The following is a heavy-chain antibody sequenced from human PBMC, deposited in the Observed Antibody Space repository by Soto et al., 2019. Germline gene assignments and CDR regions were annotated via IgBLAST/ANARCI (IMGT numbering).Heavy chain of an antibody. CDR2: INPNSGGT. D-gene: IGHD5-18*01. CDR1: GYTFTGYY. Sequence: QVQLVQSGAEVKKPGASVKVSCKASGYTFTGYYMHWVRQAPGQGLEWMGWINPNSGGTNYAQKCQGRVTMTRDTSISTAYMERSRLRSDDTAVYYCARGGYSYGYHYGMDVWGQGTTVTVSS. J-gene: IGHJ6*02. V-gene: IGHV1-2*02. CDR3: ARGGYSYGYHYGMDV.